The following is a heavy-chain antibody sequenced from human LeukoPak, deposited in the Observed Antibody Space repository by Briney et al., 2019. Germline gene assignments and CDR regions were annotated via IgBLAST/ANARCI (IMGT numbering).Heavy chain of an antibody. V-gene: IGHV1-46*01. CDR3: ASHDSSVVEDAFDI. CDR1: GYSFTSYY. Sequence: ASVKVSCKASGYSFTSYYMHWVGQAPGQGLEWMGIINPSGGSTSYAQKFQGRVTMTRDMSTSTVYMELSSLRSEDTAVYYCASHDSSVVEDAFDIWGQGTMVTVSS. D-gene: IGHD3-22*01. CDR2: INPSGGST. J-gene: IGHJ3*02.